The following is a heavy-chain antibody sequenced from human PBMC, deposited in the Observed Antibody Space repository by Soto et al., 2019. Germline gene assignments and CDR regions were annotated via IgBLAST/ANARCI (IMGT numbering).Heavy chain of an antibody. J-gene: IGHJ4*02. Sequence: GGSLRLSCEASGFTFSDYYMSWIRQAPGKGLEWLSYISSRGGYTNYTDSVEGRFTISRDNAKNSLFLQMNSLTAEDTAVYFCARDVGLAQVTEHRDYFDYWGLGTLVTVSS. CDR2: ISSRGGYT. CDR3: ARDVGLAQVTEHRDYFDY. D-gene: IGHD2-15*01. CDR1: GFTFSDYY. V-gene: IGHV3-11*05.